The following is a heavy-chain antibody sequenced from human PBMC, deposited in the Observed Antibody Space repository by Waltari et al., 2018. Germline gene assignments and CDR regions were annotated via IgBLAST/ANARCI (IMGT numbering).Heavy chain of an antibody. CDR1: GFTVSTNY. CDR2: MFTGGKT. J-gene: IGHJ5*02. Sequence: EVQLVETGGGLIQPGGSLRLSCAASGFTVSTNYMGWFRQAPGKGLEWVSVMFTGGKTHYADAVKGRFISSRDSSKNTLYLQMNSLRVEDTALYYCARGGTVDSSWYDHWGQGTLVSVSS. V-gene: IGHV3-53*02. D-gene: IGHD4-4*01. CDR3: ARGGTVDSSWYDH.